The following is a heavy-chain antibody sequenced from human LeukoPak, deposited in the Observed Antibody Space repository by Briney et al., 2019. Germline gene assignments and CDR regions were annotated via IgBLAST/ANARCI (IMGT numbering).Heavy chain of an antibody. D-gene: IGHD2-8*02. Sequence: PGGSLRLSCEASGFTFSTYAMSWVRQPPGKGLQWVSGISGSESGTYYTDSVKGRFTISRDNSKNTVYLEIDNLRAEDTAVYYCAKCMSGTGVCLNFDSWGQGILVTVSS. V-gene: IGHV3-23*01. J-gene: IGHJ4*02. CDR2: ISGSESGT. CDR3: AKCMSGTGVCLNFDS. CDR1: GFTFSTYA.